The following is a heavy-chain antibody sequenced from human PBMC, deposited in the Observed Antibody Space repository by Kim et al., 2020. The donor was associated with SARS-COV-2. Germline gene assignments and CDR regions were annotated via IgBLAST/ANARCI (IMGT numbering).Heavy chain of an antibody. J-gene: IGHJ4*01. CDR1: GFTFSDYT. V-gene: IGHV3-9*01. CDR3: SRDIGNTNTGANWCADY. CDR2: ISSNGNSK. D-gene: IGHD1-1*01. Sequence: GGSLRLSCAASGFTFSDYTMHWVRQAPGKGLEWVSRISSNGNSKGNADSVKGRFTITSANAKNTLSLQMNSLRVEDTEFDYCSRDIGNTNTGANWCADY.